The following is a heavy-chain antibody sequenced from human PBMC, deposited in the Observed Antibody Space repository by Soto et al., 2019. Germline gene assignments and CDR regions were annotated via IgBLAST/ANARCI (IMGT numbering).Heavy chain of an antibody. J-gene: IGHJ4*02. CDR2: ISGGGGRT. Sequence: GGSLRLSCAAAGFTFSSYAMNWVRQAPGKGLEWVSTISGGGGRTYYADSGKGRFTISRDNSKNTLYLQMNSLRAEDTAVYYCAKDGPYSREFDYWGQGSLVTVSS. D-gene: IGHD6-13*01. CDR1: GFTFSSYA. CDR3: AKDGPYSREFDY. V-gene: IGHV3-23*01.